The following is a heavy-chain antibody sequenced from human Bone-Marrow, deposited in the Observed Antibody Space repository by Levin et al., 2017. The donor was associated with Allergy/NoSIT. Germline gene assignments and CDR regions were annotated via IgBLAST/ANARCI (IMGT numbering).Heavy chain of an antibody. V-gene: IGHV3-11*01. CDR3: ARDNPVLGPTTAVVDYFDY. CDR2: ISSSGNTI. Sequence: SCAASGFTFSDYYMAWIRQAPGKGLEWVSHISSSGNTIYYVDSVKGRFTISRDNAKNSLFLQMDSLRAEDSAIYFCARDNPVLGPTTAVVDYFDYWGQGTLVTVSP. CDR1: GFTFSDYY. D-gene: IGHD1-26*01. J-gene: IGHJ4*02.